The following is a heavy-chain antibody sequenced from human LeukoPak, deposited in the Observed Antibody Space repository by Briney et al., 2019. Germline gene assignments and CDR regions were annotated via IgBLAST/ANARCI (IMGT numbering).Heavy chain of an antibody. Sequence: GASVKVSCKASGGTFSSYAISWVRQAPGQGLEWMGGIIPIFGTANYAQKFQGRVTITADESTSTAYMELSSLRSEDTAVYYCATDPFNAYVWGSSDYWGQGTLVTVSS. CDR1: GGTFSSYA. CDR3: ATDPFNAYVWGSSDY. V-gene: IGHV1-69*13. J-gene: IGHJ4*02. D-gene: IGHD3-16*01. CDR2: IIPIFGTA.